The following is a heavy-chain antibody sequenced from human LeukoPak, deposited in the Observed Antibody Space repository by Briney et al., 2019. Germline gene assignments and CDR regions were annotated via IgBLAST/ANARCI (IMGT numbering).Heavy chain of an antibody. V-gene: IGHV4-31*03. CDR3: ARDYGSGDGTDAFDI. D-gene: IGHD3-10*01. CDR2: IYYSGST. J-gene: IGHJ3*02. Sequence: PSETLSLTCTVSGGSISSGGYYWSWIRQHPGKGLEWTGYIYYSGSTYYNPSLKSRVTISVDTSKNQFSLKLSSVTAADTAVYYCARDYGSGDGTDAFDIWGQGTMVTVSS. CDR1: GGSISSGGYY.